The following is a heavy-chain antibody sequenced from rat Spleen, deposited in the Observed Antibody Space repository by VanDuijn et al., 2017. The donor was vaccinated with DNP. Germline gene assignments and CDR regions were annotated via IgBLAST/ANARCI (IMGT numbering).Heavy chain of an antibody. Sequence: EVQLVESGGGLVQPGRSLKLSCVASGFTFSSYWMYWIRQAPGKGLEWVASINTDGGNTYYPDSVKGRFTISRDNAKSTLYLQMDSLRSEDTATYYCARHYGGYSYYWYFDFWGPGTMVTVSS. J-gene: IGHJ1*01. CDR1: GFTFSSYW. V-gene: IGHV5-58*01. D-gene: IGHD1-11*01. CDR2: INTDGGNT. CDR3: ARHYGGYSYYWYFDF.